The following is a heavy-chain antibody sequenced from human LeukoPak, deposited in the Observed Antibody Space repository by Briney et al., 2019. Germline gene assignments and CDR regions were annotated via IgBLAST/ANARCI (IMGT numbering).Heavy chain of an antibody. V-gene: IGHV3-30-3*01. CDR3: ARAGKMGKQWLAPFQH. J-gene: IGHJ1*01. CDR2: ISYDGSNK. CDR1: GFTFSSYA. Sequence: GRSLRLSCAASGFTFSSYAMHWVRQAPGKGLEWVAVISYDGSNKYHADSVKGRFTISRDNSKNTLYLQMNSLRAEDTAVYYRARAGKMGKQWLAPFQHWGQGTLVTVSS. D-gene: IGHD6-19*01.